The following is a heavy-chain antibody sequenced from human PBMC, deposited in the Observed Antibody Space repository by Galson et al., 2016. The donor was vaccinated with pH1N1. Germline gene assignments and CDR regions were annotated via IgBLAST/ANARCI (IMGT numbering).Heavy chain of an antibody. CDR1: GYTFTRYG. V-gene: IGHV1-18*01. CDR2: ISAYNGNT. J-gene: IGHJ4*02. Sequence: SVKVSCKASGYTFTRYGISWVRQAPGQGLEWMGWISAYNGNTNYAQKLQGRVTMTTDTSTSTAYMELRSLRSADKAVYYCARRPYGDYVDYFDCWGQGPLFSGSS. CDR3: ARRPYGDYVDYFDC. D-gene: IGHD4-17*01.